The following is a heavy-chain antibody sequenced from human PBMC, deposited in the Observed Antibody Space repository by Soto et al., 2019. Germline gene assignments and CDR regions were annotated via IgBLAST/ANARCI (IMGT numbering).Heavy chain of an antibody. J-gene: IGHJ5*02. Sequence: QVQLVQSGAEVKKPGASVKVSCKASGYTFTSYDINWVRLATGQGLEWLGWMNPNSGNTAYAQKLQGRVTMTRNTSISTAYRELSSLRSEDTAVYYCARLKQDYAVAWGQGTLVTVSS. CDR1: GYTFTSYD. V-gene: IGHV1-8*01. CDR3: ARLKQDYAVA. D-gene: IGHD3-16*01. CDR2: MNPNSGNT.